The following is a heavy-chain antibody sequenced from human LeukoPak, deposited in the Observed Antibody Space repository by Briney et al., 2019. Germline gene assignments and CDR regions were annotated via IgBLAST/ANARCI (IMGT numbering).Heavy chain of an antibody. CDR1: GYTFTTYD. Sequence: ASVKVSCKASGYTFTTYDINCVRQATGQGLECMGWINPKSGNTGYAQKFQGRVTITRSTSISTAYMELSSLRSEDTAVYYCARVAGPIDYWGQGTLVTVSS. D-gene: IGHD6-19*01. V-gene: IGHV1-8*03. CDR2: INPKSGNT. J-gene: IGHJ4*02. CDR3: ARVAGPIDY.